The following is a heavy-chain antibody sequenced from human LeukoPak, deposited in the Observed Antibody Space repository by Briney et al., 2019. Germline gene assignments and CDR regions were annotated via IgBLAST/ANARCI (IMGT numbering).Heavy chain of an antibody. J-gene: IGHJ3*02. CDR2: IYYSGST. V-gene: IGHV4-59*01. Sequence: PSETLSLTCTVSGGSISSYYWSWIRQPPGKGLEWSGYIYYSGSTNYNPSLKSRVTISVDTSKNQFSLKLSSVTAADTAVYYCARDARDAFDIWGQGTMVTVSS. CDR1: GGSISSYY. CDR3: ARDARDAFDI.